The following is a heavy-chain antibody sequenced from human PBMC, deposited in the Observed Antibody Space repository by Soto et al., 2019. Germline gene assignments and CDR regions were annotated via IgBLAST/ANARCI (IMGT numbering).Heavy chain of an antibody. Sequence: QVQLVQSGAEVKKPGASVKVSCKASGYTFTGYYMHWVRQAPGQGLEWMGWINPNSDGTNYAQKFQGRVTMTRDTSISTAYMELSRLRSDDTAVYYCARDRFGYGDYDYWGQGTLVTVSS. V-gene: IGHV1-2*02. D-gene: IGHD4-17*01. J-gene: IGHJ4*02. CDR2: INPNSDGT. CDR3: ARDRFGYGDYDY. CDR1: GYTFTGYY.